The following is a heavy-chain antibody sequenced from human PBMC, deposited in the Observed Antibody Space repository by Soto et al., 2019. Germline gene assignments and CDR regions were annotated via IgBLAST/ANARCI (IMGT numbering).Heavy chain of an antibody. Sequence: HPGGSLRLSCAASGFTFSSYGMHWVRQAPGKGLEWVAVIWYDGSNKYYADSVKGRFTISRDNSKNTLYLQMNSLRAEDTAVYYCARDNFMVAAEWYYDYWGQGTLVTVSS. CDR1: GFTFSSYG. CDR2: IWYDGSNK. V-gene: IGHV3-33*01. D-gene: IGHD2-15*01. J-gene: IGHJ4*02. CDR3: ARDNFMVAAEWYYDY.